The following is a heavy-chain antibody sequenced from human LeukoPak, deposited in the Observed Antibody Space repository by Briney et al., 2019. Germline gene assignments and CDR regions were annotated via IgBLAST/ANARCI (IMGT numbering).Heavy chain of an antibody. Sequence: GGSLRLSCAASGFTFSSYAMHWVRQAPGKGLEYVSAISSNGGSTYYANSVKGRFTISRDNSKNTLYLQMGSLRAEDMAVYYSARERSPQGGAATARDFDIRGQGTMVTVSS. CDR1: GFTFSSYA. D-gene: IGHD2-21*02. V-gene: IGHV3-64*01. CDR2: ISSNGGST. CDR3: ARERSPQGGAATARDFDI. J-gene: IGHJ3*02.